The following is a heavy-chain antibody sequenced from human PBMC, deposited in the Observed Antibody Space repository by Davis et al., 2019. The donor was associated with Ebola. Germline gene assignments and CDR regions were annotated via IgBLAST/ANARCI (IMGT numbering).Heavy chain of an antibody. CDR1: GFTFSSYG. V-gene: IGHV3-30*18. CDR2: ISYDGSNK. Sequence: GESLKISCAASGFTFSSYGMHWVRQAPGKGLEWVAVISYDGSNKYYADSVKGRFTISRDNSKNTLYLQMNSLRAEDTAVYYCAKEGYDILTGFEFDPWGQGTLVTVSS. J-gene: IGHJ5*02. D-gene: IGHD3-9*01. CDR3: AKEGYDILTGFEFDP.